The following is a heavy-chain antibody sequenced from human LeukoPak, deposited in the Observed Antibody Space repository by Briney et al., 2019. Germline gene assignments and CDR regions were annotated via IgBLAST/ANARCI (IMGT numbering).Heavy chain of an antibody. CDR3: ARAMYYYDSSGYYPGLGY. Sequence: SETLSLTCTVSGGSISSSSYYWGWIRQPPGKGLEWIGYIYYSGSTNYNPSLKSRVTISVDTSKNQFSLKLSSVTAADTAVYYCARAMYYYDSSGYYPGLGYWGQGTLVTVSS. CDR2: IYYSGST. J-gene: IGHJ4*02. D-gene: IGHD3-22*01. V-gene: IGHV4-61*05. CDR1: GGSISSSSYY.